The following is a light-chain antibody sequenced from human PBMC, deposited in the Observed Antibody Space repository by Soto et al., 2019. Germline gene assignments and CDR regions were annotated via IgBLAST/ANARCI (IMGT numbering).Light chain of an antibody. CDR3: SSYAGSNNFEV. J-gene: IGLJ1*01. V-gene: IGLV2-8*01. CDR2: EVN. Sequence: QSALTQPPSASGSPGQSVTISCTGTSSDVGGYDYVYWYQQHPGKAPRLMIYEVNKRPSGVPDRFSGSKSGNTASPTVSGLQAEDEADYYCSSYAGSNNFEVFGTGTKVTVL. CDR1: SSDVGGYDY.